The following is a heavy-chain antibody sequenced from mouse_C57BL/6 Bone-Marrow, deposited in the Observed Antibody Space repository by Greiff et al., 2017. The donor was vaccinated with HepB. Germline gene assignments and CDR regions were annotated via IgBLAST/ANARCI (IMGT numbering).Heavy chain of an antibody. CDR1: GYTFTDYE. V-gene: IGHV1-15*01. CDR2: IDPETGGT. CDR3: TRRITTVYYFDY. Sequence: VKLQQSGAELVRPGASVTLSCKASGYTFTDYEMHWVKQTPVHGLEWIGAIDPETGGTAYNQKFKGKAILTADKSSSTAYMELRSLTSEDSAVYYCTRRITTVYYFDYWGQGTTLTVSS. D-gene: IGHD1-1*01. J-gene: IGHJ2*01.